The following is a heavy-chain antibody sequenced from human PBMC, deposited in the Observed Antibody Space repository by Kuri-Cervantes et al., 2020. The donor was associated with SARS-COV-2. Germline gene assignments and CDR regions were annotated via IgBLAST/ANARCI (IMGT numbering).Heavy chain of an antibody. J-gene: IGHJ6*03. V-gene: IGHV1-46*01. D-gene: IGHD3-3*01. CDR3: ARGLGFRPDYDFWSGYRVGYYMDV. Sequence: ASVKVSCKASGYTFTSYYMHWVRQAPGQGLEWMGIINPSGGSTSYAQKFQGRVTMTRDTSTSTVYMELSSLRSEDTAVYYCARGLGFRPDYDFWSGYRVGYYMDVWGKGTTVTVSS. CDR1: GYTFTSYY. CDR2: INPSGGST.